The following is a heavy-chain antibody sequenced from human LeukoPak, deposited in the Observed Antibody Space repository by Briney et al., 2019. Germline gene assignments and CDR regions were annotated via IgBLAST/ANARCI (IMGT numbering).Heavy chain of an antibody. CDR1: GYSFTSFG. CDR3: ARVNYDYVWGKPYYYYMDV. V-gene: IGHV1-18*01. J-gene: IGHJ6*03. Sequence: GASVKVSCKASGYSFTSFGMNWVRQAPGQGLEWMGWISAYNGNTNYAQKLQGRVTMTTDTSTSTAYMELRSLRSDDTAVYYCARVNYDYVWGKPYYYYMDVWGKGTTVTISS. CDR2: ISAYNGNT. D-gene: IGHD3-16*01.